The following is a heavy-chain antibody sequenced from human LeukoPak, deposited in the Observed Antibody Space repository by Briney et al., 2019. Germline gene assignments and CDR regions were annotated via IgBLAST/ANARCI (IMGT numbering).Heavy chain of an antibody. V-gene: IGHV4-59*01. CDR2: IYDSGST. CDR3: AREEYCGGDCYSGFDY. J-gene: IGHJ4*02. CDR1: GGSIRSYH. Sequence: PSETLSLTCTVSGGSIRSYHWSWIRQPPGKRLEWIGYIYDSGSTNYNPSLKSRVTISIDTSKNQFSLKLSSVTAADTAVYYCAREEYCGGDCYSGFDYWGQGTLVTVSS. D-gene: IGHD2-21*02.